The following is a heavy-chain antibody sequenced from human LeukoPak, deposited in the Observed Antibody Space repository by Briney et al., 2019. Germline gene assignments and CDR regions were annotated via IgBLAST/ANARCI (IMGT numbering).Heavy chain of an antibody. CDR3: AKDVRRCNGACT. D-gene: IGHD2-8*01. J-gene: IGHJ5*02. Sequence: PGGSLRLSCAASGFTFSSYAMSWVRQAPGKGLEWVSGISASGGDTFYADSVKGRFTISRDNSKNTLPLQMNSLRVEDTAIYYCAKDVRRCNGACTWGQGTLVTVSS. V-gene: IGHV3-23*01. CDR2: ISASGGDT. CDR1: GFTFSSYA.